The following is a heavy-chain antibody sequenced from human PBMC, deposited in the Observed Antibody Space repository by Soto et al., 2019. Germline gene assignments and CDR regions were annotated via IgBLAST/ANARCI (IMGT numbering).Heavy chain of an antibody. CDR3: ARAVARDGSSWYRGGYDS. CDR1: GYTFTGYY. D-gene: IGHD6-13*01. V-gene: IGHV1-2*02. CDR2: INPDTGGT. Sequence: QVQLVQSGAEVKKSGASVKVSCKASGYTFTGYYIHWVRQAPGQGLEWMGWINPDTGGTDYTQKFQGGVTMTRETSITTAYMELSSLKSDDTAVYFCARAVARDGSSWYRGGYDSWGQGTLVTVSS. J-gene: IGHJ4*02.